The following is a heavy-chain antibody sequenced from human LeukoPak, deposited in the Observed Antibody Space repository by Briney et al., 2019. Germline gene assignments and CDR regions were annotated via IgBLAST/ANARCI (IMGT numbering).Heavy chain of an antibody. CDR1: GGSFSGYY. Sequence: PSETLSITCAVYGGSFSGYYWSWIRQPPGKGLEWIGEINHSGSTNYNPSLKSRVTISVDTSKNQFSLKLSSVTAADTAVYYCALYGSGSYYTFDYWGQGTLVTVSS. CDR2: INHSGST. D-gene: IGHD3-10*01. V-gene: IGHV4-34*01. J-gene: IGHJ4*02. CDR3: ALYGSGSYYTFDY.